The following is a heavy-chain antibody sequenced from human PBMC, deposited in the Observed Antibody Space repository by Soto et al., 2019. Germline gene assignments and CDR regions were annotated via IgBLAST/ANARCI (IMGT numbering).Heavy chain of an antibody. CDR1: NYSISAGKW. CDR2: IYHSGTT. CDR3: ARSRTKYLSSLDAFDM. D-gene: IGHD6-13*01. J-gene: IGHJ3*02. V-gene: IGHV4-28*01. Sequence: SETLSLTCAVSNYSISAGKWWGWIRQPPGKGLEWIGYIYHSGTTYYNPSLKSRVTMSLDTSKNQFSLNLSSVTAVDTAVYYCARSRTKYLSSLDAFDMWGQGTMVTVSS.